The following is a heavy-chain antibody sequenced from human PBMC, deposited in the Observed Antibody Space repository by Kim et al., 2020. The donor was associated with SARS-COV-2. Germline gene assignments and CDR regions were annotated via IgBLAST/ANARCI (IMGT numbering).Heavy chain of an antibody. CDR3: AKDHFDEKAGYSGYDSWFDP. D-gene: IGHD5-12*01. J-gene: IGHJ5*02. Sequence: RFTISRDNSKNTLYLQMNSLRAEDTAVYYCAKDHFDEKAGYSGYDSWFDPWGQGTLVTVSS. V-gene: IGHV3-23*01.